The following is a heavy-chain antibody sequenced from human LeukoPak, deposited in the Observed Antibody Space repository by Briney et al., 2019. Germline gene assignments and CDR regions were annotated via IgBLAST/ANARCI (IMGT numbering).Heavy chain of an antibody. V-gene: IGHV1-46*01. CDR2: INPSGGST. J-gene: IGHJ4*02. D-gene: IGHD3-10*01. CDR1: GNSFTSYY. CDR3: ARDIYTSGSLGY. Sequence: GASVKVSCKASGNSFTSYYIHWVRQAPGQGLEWIGIINPSGGSTSYAPKFQGRVTMTRDTSTSTVYMELSSLRSEDTAVYYCARDIYTSGSLGYWGQGTLVTVSS.